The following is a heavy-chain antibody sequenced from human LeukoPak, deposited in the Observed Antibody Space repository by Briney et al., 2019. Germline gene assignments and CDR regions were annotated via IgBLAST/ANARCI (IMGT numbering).Heavy chain of an antibody. CDR2: SSAYNGHT. Sequence: ASVKVSCKASGYTFTNYGISWVRQAPGQGLEWMGWSSAYNGHTKYAQNLQGRVTMTTDTSTSTAYMEVRSLRSDDTAVYYCAIQLGHVGSGYDFDYWGQGTLVTVSS. V-gene: IGHV1-18*01. CDR3: AIQLGHVGSGYDFDY. CDR1: GYTFTNYG. J-gene: IGHJ4*02. D-gene: IGHD5-12*01.